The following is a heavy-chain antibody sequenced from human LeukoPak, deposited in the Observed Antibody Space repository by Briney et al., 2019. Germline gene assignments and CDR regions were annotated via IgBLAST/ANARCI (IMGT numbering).Heavy chain of an antibody. CDR1: GYTFTSYD. J-gene: IGHJ4*02. CDR2: MNPNSGNT. CDR3: AREARYCSGGSCYSVYYFDY. V-gene: IGHV1-8*01. D-gene: IGHD2-15*01. Sequence: ASVKVSCKASGYTFTSYDINWVRQATGQGLEWMGWMNPNSGNTGYAQKFQGRVTMTRNNSISTAYLELSSLRYEDTVVYYCAREARYCSGGSCYSVYYFDYWGQGTLVTVSS.